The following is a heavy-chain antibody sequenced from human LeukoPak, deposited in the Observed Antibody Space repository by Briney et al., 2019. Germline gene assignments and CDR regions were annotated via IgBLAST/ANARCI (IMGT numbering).Heavy chain of an antibody. V-gene: IGHV3-11*03. Sequence: GGSLRLSCAASGFIFSDYSMSWIRQAPGKGLEWVSYISTHSTYTHYADSVRGRFTISRDNAKNSLYLQMNSLRAEDTAVYYCATYYYAPGSSDWGQGTLVTVSS. CDR3: ATYYYAPGSSD. CDR1: GFIFSDYS. J-gene: IGHJ4*02. CDR2: ISTHSTYT. D-gene: IGHD3-10*01.